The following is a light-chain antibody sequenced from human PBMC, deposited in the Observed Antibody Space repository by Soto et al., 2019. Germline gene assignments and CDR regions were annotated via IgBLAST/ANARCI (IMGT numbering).Light chain of an antibody. V-gene: IGKV1-12*01. J-gene: IGKJ2*01. Sequence: DIQMTQSPSSVSASVGARVTITCRASQYISSWLDWYQQKPGKAPQLLIYAAYSLQSGVQSRFSASGSGTDFTLTISSLQPEDFATHYCLQSNSFPHTFGQGTKLEIK. CDR2: AAY. CDR3: LQSNSFPHT. CDR1: QYISSW.